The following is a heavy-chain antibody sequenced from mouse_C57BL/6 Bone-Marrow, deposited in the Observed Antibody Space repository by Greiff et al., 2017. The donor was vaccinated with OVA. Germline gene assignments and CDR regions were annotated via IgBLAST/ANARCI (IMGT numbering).Heavy chain of an antibody. Sequence: VQLQQSGPVLVKPGASVKMSCKASGYTFTDYYMNWVKQSHGKSLEWIGVINPYNGGTSYNQKFKGKATLTVDKSSSTAYMELNSLTSEDSAVYYCARGGGYYAMDYWGQGTSVTVSS. CDR3: ARGGGYYAMDY. CDR1: GYTFTDYY. D-gene: IGHD1-1*02. V-gene: IGHV1-19*01. CDR2: INPYNGGT. J-gene: IGHJ4*01.